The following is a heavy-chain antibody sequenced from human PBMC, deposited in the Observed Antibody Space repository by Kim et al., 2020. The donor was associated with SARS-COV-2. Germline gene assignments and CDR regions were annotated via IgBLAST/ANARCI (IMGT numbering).Heavy chain of an antibody. CDR1: GGTFSSYA. J-gene: IGHJ5*02. D-gene: IGHD2-21*01. CDR3: ARDWDDVGVRNWFDP. Sequence: SVKVSCKASGGTFSSYAISWVRQAPGQGLEWMGGIIPIFGTANYAQKFQGRVTITADESTSTAYMELSSLRSEDTAVYYCARDWDDVGVRNWFDPWGQGTLVTVSS. CDR2: IIPIFGTA. V-gene: IGHV1-69*13.